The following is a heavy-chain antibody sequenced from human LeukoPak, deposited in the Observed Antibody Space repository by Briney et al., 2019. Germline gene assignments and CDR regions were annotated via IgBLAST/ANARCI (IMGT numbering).Heavy chain of an antibody. V-gene: IGHV1-18*01. Sequence: ASVKVSCKASGYTFTSYGISWVRQAPGQGLEWMGWISAYNGNTNYAQKLQGRVTMTTDTSTSTAYMELRSPRSDDTAVYYCARDSSSWYYYNFGDFDYWGQGTLVTVSS. CDR2: ISAYNGNT. D-gene: IGHD6-13*01. CDR1: GYTFTSYG. CDR3: ARDSSSWYYYNFGDFDY. J-gene: IGHJ4*02.